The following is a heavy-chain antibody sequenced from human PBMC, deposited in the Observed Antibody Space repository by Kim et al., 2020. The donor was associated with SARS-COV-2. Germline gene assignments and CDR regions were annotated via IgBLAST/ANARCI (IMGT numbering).Heavy chain of an antibody. D-gene: IGHD3-3*01. CDR3: AREGKLRFLEWFLDAFDI. Sequence: GGSLRLSCAASGFTFSDYYMSWIRQAPGKGLEWVSYISSSGSTIYYADSVKGRFTISRDNAKNSLYLQMNSLRAEDTAVYYCAREGKLRFLEWFLDAFDIWGQGTMVTVSS. J-gene: IGHJ3*02. V-gene: IGHV3-11*01. CDR1: GFTFSDYY. CDR2: ISSSGSTI.